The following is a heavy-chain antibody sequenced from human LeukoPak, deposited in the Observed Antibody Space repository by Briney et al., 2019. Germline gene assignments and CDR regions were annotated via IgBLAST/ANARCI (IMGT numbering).Heavy chain of an antibody. CDR1: GGSISSGDYN. J-gene: IGHJ4*02. CDR2: IYSSGSI. Sequence: PSQTLSLTCTVSGGSISSGDYNWTWIRQHPGKGLEWIGYIYSSGSIYYNPSLKSRVTISVDTSKSQFSLNLSSVTAADTAVYYCARVIIESAAFDYWGQGTLVTVSS. D-gene: IGHD6-13*01. V-gene: IGHV4-31*03. CDR3: ARVIIESAAFDY.